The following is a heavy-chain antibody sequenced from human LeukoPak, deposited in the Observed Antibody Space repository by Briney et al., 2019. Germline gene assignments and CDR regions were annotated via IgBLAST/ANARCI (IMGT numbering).Heavy chain of an antibody. CDR3: AKAEEYSTGWFSY. CDR1: GFTFRNYA. CDR2: LSGSGVRT. Sequence: GGSLRLFCTVSGFTFRNYAMIWVSQAPGRGREWGSGLSGSGVRTHYADSVKGRFTVSRDISKDTLYLQMNDLRAEDTAVYYWAKAEEYSTGWFSYWGQGTLVTVSS. D-gene: IGHD6-19*01. J-gene: IGHJ4*02. V-gene: IGHV3-23*01.